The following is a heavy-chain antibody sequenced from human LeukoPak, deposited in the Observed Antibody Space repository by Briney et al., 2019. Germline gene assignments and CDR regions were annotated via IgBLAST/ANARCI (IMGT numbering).Heavy chain of an antibody. V-gene: IGHV4-59*08. CDR1: GGSISNHF. J-gene: IGHJ5*02. CDR2: VYYTGST. CDR3: ARHRAAYDFWSGYYRSYNWFDP. Sequence: SETLSLTCTVSGGSISNHFWSWIRQPPGKGLEWIGYVYYTGSTNFSPSLKSRVAISVETPKNQFSLKLSSVTAADTAVYYCARHRAAYDFWSGYYRSYNWFDPWGQGTLVTVSS. D-gene: IGHD3-3*01.